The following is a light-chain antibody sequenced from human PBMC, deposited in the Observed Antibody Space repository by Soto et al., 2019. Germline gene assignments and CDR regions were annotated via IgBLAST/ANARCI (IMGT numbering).Light chain of an antibody. CDR3: QKYDSAGRT. J-gene: IGKJ1*01. Sequence: DVQMTQSPSSLSASVGDRVTITCRASQGISNSLAWYQQRPGRVPKLLIYGASNLQSEVPSRFSGSGSGTDFTLTISSRQPEDVATYYCQKYDSAGRTFGQGTKVDIK. V-gene: IGKV1-27*01. CDR1: QGISNS. CDR2: GAS.